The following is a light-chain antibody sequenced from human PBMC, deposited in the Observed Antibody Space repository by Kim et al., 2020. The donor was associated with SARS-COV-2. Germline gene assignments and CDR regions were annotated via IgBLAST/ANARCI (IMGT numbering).Light chain of an antibody. CDR1: QSISSY. CDR2: AAT. CDR3: QQYYTYPPT. J-gene: IGKJ1*01. V-gene: IGKV1-8*01. Sequence: ASTGDRVTITCRASQSISSYLAWYQQKPGKAPKLLIYAATTLQIGVPSRFSGSGSGTDFTLTISCLQSEDFATYYCQQYYTYPPTFGQGTKVDIK.